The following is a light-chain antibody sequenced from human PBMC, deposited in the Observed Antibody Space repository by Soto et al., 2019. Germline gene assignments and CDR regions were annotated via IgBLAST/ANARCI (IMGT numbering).Light chain of an antibody. CDR1: QGIGNA. CDR3: QQYYSYPLT. Sequence: AIQMTQSPSSLSASVGDRVTISCRASQGIGNALGWYQQKPGKAPKLLIYAASTLQSGVPSRFSGSGSGTDFTLTISCLQSEDFATYYCQQYYSYPLTFGPGTKVDIK. V-gene: IGKV1-6*01. CDR2: AAS. J-gene: IGKJ3*01.